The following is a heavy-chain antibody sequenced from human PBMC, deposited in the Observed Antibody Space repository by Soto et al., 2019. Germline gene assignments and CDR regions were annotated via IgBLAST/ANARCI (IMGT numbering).Heavy chain of an antibody. Sequence: LSLTCTVSGGSISSGGYYWSWIRQHPGKGLEWIGYIYYSGSTYYNPSLKSRVTISVDTSKHQFSLKLSSVTAADTAVYYCARDRPLEDISTGYNRYYCCGMDGWGQGTTVTVAS. CDR3: ARDRPLEDISTGYNRYYCCGMDG. J-gene: IGHJ6*02. CDR1: GGSISSGGYY. V-gene: IGHV4-31*03. CDR2: IYYSGST. D-gene: IGHD3-9*01.